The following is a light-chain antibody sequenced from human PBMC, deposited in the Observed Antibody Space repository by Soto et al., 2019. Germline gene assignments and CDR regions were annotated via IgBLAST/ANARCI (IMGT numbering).Light chain of an antibody. CDR1: SSDVGGYHS. J-gene: IGLJ2*01. Sequence: QSALTQPASVSGSPGQSITISCTGTSSDVGGYHSVSWYQQHPGIAPNLMIYEVSNRPSGVSIRFSGSKSGNTASLTISGLQAEFEADYYCSSYTTSSTRVFGGGTKWNVL. V-gene: IGLV2-14*01. CDR2: EVS. CDR3: SSYTTSSTRV.